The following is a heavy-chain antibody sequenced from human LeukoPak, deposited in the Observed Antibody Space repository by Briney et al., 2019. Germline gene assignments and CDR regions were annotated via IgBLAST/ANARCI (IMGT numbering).Heavy chain of an antibody. CDR1: GFTFSSYA. Sequence: GGSLRLSCAASGFTFSSYAMHWVRQAPGKGLEWVAVISYDGSNKYYADSVKGRFTISRDNSKYTVSLQMNSLRAADTAVYYCAKDGEYYGSGSVGWFDPWGQGTLVTVSS. V-gene: IGHV3-30*04. CDR3: AKDGEYYGSGSVGWFDP. J-gene: IGHJ5*02. D-gene: IGHD3-10*01. CDR2: ISYDGSNK.